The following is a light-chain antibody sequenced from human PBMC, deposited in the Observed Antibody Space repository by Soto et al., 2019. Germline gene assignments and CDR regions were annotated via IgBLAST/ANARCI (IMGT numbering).Light chain of an antibody. J-gene: IGKJ4*01. V-gene: IGKV3D-15*01. CDR1: QSVSSR. CDR2: AAS. Sequence: ERVRTQSPGTLSVPPGEGATPSCRASQSVSSRLAWFQHKPDQPPRLLLYAASTSATGIPARFMGSGSGPDFTLTISSLPSEDFAVYYCQQSHEWHLTFGGGTKVEI. CDR3: QQSHEWHLT.